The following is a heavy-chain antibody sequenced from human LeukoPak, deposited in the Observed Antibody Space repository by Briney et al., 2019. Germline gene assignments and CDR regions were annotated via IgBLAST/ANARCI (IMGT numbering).Heavy chain of an antibody. J-gene: IGHJ5*02. D-gene: IGHD3-10*01. CDR1: GFTFSSYA. CDR3: AKDAVWYGSGSYPLFDP. CDR2: ISGSGGST. Sequence: GGSLRLSCAASGFTFSSYAMSWVRQAPGKGLEWGSAISGSGGSTYYADSVKGRFTIPRDNSKNTLYLQMNSLRAEDTAVYYCAKDAVWYGSGSYPLFDPWGQGTLVTVSS. V-gene: IGHV3-23*01.